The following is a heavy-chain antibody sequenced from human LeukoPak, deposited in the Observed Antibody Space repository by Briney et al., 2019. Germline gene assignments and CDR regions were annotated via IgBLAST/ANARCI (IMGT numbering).Heavy chain of an antibody. J-gene: IGHJ4*02. V-gene: IGHV4-4*07. CDR1: GGSISNYY. CDR2: IYISGST. Sequence: PSETRSLTCTVSGGSISNYYWTLIRQPDGKGLEWIGRIYISGSTNYNPSLKSRVTMSLDTSKNQFSVKLTSVTAADTAVYYCARESSRYPYYFDYWGQGTLVTVSS. CDR3: ARESSRYPYYFDY. D-gene: IGHD3-22*01.